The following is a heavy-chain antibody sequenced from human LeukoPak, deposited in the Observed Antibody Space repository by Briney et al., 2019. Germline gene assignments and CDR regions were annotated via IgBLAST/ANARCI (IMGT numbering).Heavy chain of an antibody. D-gene: IGHD3-10*01. J-gene: IGHJ4*02. CDR3: AKATGFTIAFFDY. V-gene: IGHV3-9*01. CDR1: GFTFSTYA. Sequence: GGSLRLSCAASGFTFSTYAMTWVRQAPGKGLEWVSGISWNSGSIGYADSVKGRFTISRDNAKNSLYLQMNSLRAEDTALYYCAKATGFTIAFFDYWGQGTLVTVSS. CDR2: ISWNSGSI.